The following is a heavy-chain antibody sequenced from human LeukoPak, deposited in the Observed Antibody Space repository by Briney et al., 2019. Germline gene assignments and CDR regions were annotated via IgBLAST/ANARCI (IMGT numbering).Heavy chain of an antibody. CDR3: ARDNWNYGYYYYYMDV. CDR2: ISAYNGNT. CDR1: GYTFTSYG. Sequence: ASVKVSCKASGYTFTSYGISWVRQAPGQGLEWMGWISAYNGNTIYAQKLQGRVTMTTDTSTSTAYMELRSLRSDDTAVYYCARDNWNYGYYYYYMDVWGKGTTVTVSS. J-gene: IGHJ6*03. V-gene: IGHV1-18*01. D-gene: IGHD1-7*01.